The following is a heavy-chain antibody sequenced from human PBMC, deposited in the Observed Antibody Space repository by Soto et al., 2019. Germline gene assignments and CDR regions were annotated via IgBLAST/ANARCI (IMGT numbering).Heavy chain of an antibody. CDR2: INHSGST. CDR3: AREPIAAAAPEFDP. Sequence: PSATLSLTCAVYGGSFSGYYWSWIRQPPGKGLEWIGEINHSGSTNYNPSLKSRVTISVDTSKNQFSLKLSSVTAADTAVYYCAREPIAAAAPEFDPWGQGTLVTVSS. D-gene: IGHD6-13*01. J-gene: IGHJ5*02. V-gene: IGHV4-34*01. CDR1: GGSFSGYY.